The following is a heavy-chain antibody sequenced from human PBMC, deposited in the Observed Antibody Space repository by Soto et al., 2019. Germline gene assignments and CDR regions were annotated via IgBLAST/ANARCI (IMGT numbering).Heavy chain of an antibody. Sequence: PSETLSLTCSGASIFNYYWSWIRQPPGKGLEWIGYISYSGSTNYNPSLKSRVSISVDTSKNQFSLKLTSVTAADTAVYYCARSHHFDSSDFDYWGQGTLVTVSS. D-gene: IGHD3-22*01. J-gene: IGHJ4*02. CDR1: GASIFNYY. V-gene: IGHV4-59*01. CDR3: ARSHHFDSSDFDY. CDR2: ISYSGST.